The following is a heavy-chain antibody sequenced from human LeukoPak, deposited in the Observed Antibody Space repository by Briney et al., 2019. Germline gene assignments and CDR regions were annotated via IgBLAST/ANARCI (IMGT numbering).Heavy chain of an antibody. CDR2: IFYSGST. Sequence: SETLSLTCTVSSGSISTSNYYWGWVRQPPGKALEWIGNIFYSGSTYYSPSLKSRVTISLDTSRNQFSLKLNSVTAADTAVYYCAREVGATSRVGYFDYWGQGTLVTVSS. CDR1: SGSISTSNYY. J-gene: IGHJ4*02. D-gene: IGHD1-26*01. CDR3: AREVGATSRVGYFDY. V-gene: IGHV4-39*07.